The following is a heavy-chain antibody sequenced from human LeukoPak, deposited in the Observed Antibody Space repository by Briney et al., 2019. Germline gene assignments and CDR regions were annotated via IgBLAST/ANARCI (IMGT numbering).Heavy chain of an antibody. CDR2: IKSKSERGTT. CDR3: TSNLYCSTSSCYTLDN. J-gene: IGHJ4*02. Sequence: GGSLRLSCAAPRFTFSNGLMSWVRQAPGKRLEWVGRIKSKSERGTTDYAAPVKGRFTISRDGSTNTVYLHMDSLKTEDTAVYFCTSNLYCSTSSCYTLDNWGQGTLVAVSP. CDR1: RFTFSNGL. V-gene: IGHV3-15*01. D-gene: IGHD2-2*02.